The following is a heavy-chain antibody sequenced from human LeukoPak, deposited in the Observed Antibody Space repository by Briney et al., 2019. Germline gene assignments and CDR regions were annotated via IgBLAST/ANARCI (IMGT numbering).Heavy chain of an antibody. D-gene: IGHD4-17*01. CDR3: ASGQTVMSPRGYYMDV. J-gene: IGHJ6*03. V-gene: IGHV1-18*01. CDR1: GNTFNSYV. Sequence: ASVKVSCKASGNTFNSYVITWVRQVPGQGLEWMGWISAYSGNTKYAQMLQGRVTMTTDTSTSTAYMELRSLRSDDTAVYYCASGQTVMSPRGYYMDVWGKGTTVTVSS. CDR2: ISAYSGNT.